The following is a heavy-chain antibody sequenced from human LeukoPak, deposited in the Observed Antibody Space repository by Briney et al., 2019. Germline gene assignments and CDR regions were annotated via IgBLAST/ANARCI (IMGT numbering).Heavy chain of an antibody. V-gene: IGHV4-39*01. CDR1: GGSITSEGYR. J-gene: IGHJ4*02. CDR2: IHYGWTT. Sequence: SETLSLTCTVSGGSITSEGYRWGWIRQPPGKGLEWIGQIHYGWTTEYNPSLKSRATISADTSKTQFSLKLSSVTAADMAVYYCAKLVPDPASTGFDSWGQGTLVTVSS. CDR3: AKLVPDPASTGFDS. D-gene: IGHD2-2*01.